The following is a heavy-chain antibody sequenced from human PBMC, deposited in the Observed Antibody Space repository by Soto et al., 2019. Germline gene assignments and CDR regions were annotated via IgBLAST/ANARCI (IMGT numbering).Heavy chain of an antibody. CDR3: ARDYGSGSYYTYPPYFDY. CDR1: GYTFTSYG. J-gene: IGHJ4*02. D-gene: IGHD3-10*01. CDR2: ISAYNGNT. V-gene: IGHV1-18*01. Sequence: GASVKVSCKASGYTFTSYGISWVRQAPGQGLEWMGWISAYNGNTNYAQKLQGRVTMTTDTSTSTAYMELRSLRSDDTAVYYCARDYGSGSYYTYPPYFDYWGQGTLVTVSS.